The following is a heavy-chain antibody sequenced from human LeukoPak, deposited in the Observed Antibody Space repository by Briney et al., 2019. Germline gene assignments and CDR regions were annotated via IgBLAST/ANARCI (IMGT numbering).Heavy chain of an antibody. CDR1: GGSISSYY. D-gene: IGHD3-22*01. J-gene: IGHJ3*02. CDR2: IYYSGST. Sequence: SETLSLTCTVSGGSISSYYWSWIRQPPGKGLEWIGYIYYSGSTNYNPSLKSRVTISVDTSKNQFSLKLSSVTAADTAVYYCAREGVTMIVVVTHDAFDIWGQGTMVTVSS. CDR3: AREGVTMIVVVTHDAFDI. V-gene: IGHV4-59*12.